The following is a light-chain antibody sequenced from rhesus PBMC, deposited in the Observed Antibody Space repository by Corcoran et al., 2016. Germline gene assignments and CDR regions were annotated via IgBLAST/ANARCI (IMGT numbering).Light chain of an antibody. J-gene: IGKJ2*01. V-gene: IGKV1-22*01. CDR2: KAS. CDR1: ETMSSW. Sequence: DIQMTQSPSSLSASVGDTVTITCRASETMSSWLAWYQQKPGNAHNLLRYKASSLQRGVPSRFSGSGSGTDFTLTISSLQSEDFATYYCQQYSSRPYNFGQGTKVEMK. CDR3: QQYSSRPYN.